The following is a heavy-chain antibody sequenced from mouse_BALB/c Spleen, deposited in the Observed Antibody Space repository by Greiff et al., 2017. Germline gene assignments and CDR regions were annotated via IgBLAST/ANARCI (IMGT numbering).Heavy chain of an antibody. Sequence: EVKLVESGGGLVQPGGSLKLSCAASGFTFSSYGMSWVRQTPDKRLELVATINSNGGSTYYPDSVKGRFTISRDNAKNTLYLQMSSLKSEDTAMYYCARGGGRGAMDYWGQGTSVTVSS. J-gene: IGHJ4*01. CDR3: ARGGGRGAMDY. V-gene: IGHV5-6-3*01. CDR1: GFTFSSYG. CDR2: INSNGGST.